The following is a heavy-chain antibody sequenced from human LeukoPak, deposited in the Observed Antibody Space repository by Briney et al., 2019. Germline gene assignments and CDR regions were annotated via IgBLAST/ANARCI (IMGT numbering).Heavy chain of an antibody. Sequence: GASVKVSCKAVGYISSSYGISWVRQAPGQGLEWMGWISGYNGDTNYAQNLHDRLTMSTDTSTSTAYMELTSLRSDDTAVYYCARRERCCSGWYEDHWGQGTLVTVSS. J-gene: IGHJ4*02. V-gene: IGHV1-18*01. CDR3: ARRERCCSGWYEDH. D-gene: IGHD6-19*01. CDR1: GYISSSYG. CDR2: ISGYNGDT.